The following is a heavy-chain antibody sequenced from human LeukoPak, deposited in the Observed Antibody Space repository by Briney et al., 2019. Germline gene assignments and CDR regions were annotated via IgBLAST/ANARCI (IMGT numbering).Heavy chain of an antibody. CDR2: ISDSSTTI. J-gene: IGHJ4*02. D-gene: IGHD1-26*01. CDR1: GFTFSSYN. V-gene: IGHV3-48*01. CDR3: ARAYLVGASDY. Sequence: PGGSLRLSCAASGFTFSSYNMNWVRQAPGKGLEWVSYISDSSTTIYYADSVKGRFTISRDNAKNSLYLQMNSLRAEDTAVYYCARAYLVGASDYWGQGTLVTVSS.